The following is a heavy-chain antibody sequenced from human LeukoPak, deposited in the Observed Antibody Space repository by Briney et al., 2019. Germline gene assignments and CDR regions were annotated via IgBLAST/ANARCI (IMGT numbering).Heavy chain of an antibody. Sequence: GGSLRLSCAASGFTFSRYWMHWVRQAPGKGLVWVSRINSDGSSTNYADSVKGRFTISRDNTKNTLYLQMNSLRAEDTAIYYCARAGKTGAAAFDIWGQGTMVTVSS. CDR1: GFTFSRYW. D-gene: IGHD3-10*01. V-gene: IGHV3-74*01. CDR2: INSDGSST. J-gene: IGHJ3*02. CDR3: ARAGKTGAAAFDI.